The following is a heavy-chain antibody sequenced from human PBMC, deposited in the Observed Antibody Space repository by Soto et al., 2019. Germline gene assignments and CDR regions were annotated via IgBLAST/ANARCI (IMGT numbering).Heavy chain of an antibody. CDR2: IYHSGST. CDR3: ARVGDFWSGYYTGNLDP. J-gene: IGHJ5*02. CDR1: GYSISSGYY. V-gene: IGHV4-38-2*01. D-gene: IGHD3-3*01. Sequence: SETLSLACAVSGYSISSGYYWGWIRQPPGKGLEWIGSIYHSGSTYYNPSLKSRVTISVDTSKNQFSLKLSSVTAADTAVYYCARVGDFWSGYYTGNLDPWGQGTLVTVSS.